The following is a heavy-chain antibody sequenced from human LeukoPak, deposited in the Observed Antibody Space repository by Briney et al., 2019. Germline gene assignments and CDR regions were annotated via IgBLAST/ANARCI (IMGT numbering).Heavy chain of an antibody. CDR3: ARGTRARGSCDNCYSSSLDS. D-gene: IGHD2-15*01. J-gene: IGHJ4*02. CDR1: GYTFTSYY. CDR2: INPRGGST. Sequence: ASVKVSCKASGYTFTSYYMHWVRQAPGQGLEWIGIINPRGGSTSYAQKFQGRVTMTRDTSTNTVYLELRSLRFDDTAVYYCARGTRARGSCDNCYSSSLDSWGQGTLLTVSS. V-gene: IGHV1-46*01.